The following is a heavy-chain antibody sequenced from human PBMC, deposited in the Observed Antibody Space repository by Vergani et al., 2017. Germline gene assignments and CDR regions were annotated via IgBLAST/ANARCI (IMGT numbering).Heavy chain of an antibody. V-gene: IGHV1-69*01. CDR1: GGTFSSYA. D-gene: IGHD4-17*01. Sequence: QVQLVQSGAEVKKPGSSVKVSCKASGGTFSSYAISWVRQAPGQGLEWMGGIIPIFGTANYAQKFQGRVTITADESTSTAYMELSSLGSEDTAVYYCAIASPPYGAPPYWYFDLWGRGTLVTVSS. CDR2: IIPIFGTA. CDR3: AIASPPYGAPPYWYFDL. J-gene: IGHJ2*01.